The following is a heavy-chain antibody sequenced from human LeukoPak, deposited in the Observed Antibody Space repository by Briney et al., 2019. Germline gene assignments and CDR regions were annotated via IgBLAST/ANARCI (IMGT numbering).Heavy chain of an antibody. D-gene: IGHD3-16*02. CDR2: INPNSGGT. J-gene: IGHJ4*02. CDR1: GYTFTGYY. Sequence: ASVKVSCKASGYTFTGYYMHWVRQAPGQGLEWMGWINPNSGGTNYAQKFQGWVTMTRDTSISTAYMELSRLRSDDTAVYYCARDLGDYDYVWGSYRPGDYWGQGTLVTVSS. CDR3: ARDLGDYDYVWGSYRPGDY. V-gene: IGHV1-2*04.